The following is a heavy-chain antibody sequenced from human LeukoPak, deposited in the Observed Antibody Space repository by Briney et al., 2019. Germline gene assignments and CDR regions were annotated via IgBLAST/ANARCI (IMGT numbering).Heavy chain of an antibody. Sequence: PGGSLRLSCVVSGFTCSDHHMDWVRQAPGKGLEWVGRTKNKNKRYTTEHAASVKGRFTISRDDSKNSVYLQLNSLKTEDTAVYYCVRVSSSIAAPGSDALDIWGQGTMVTVSS. CDR1: GFTCSDHH. D-gene: IGHD6-13*01. CDR2: TKNKNKRYTT. J-gene: IGHJ3*02. CDR3: VRVSSSIAAPGSDALDI. V-gene: IGHV3-72*01.